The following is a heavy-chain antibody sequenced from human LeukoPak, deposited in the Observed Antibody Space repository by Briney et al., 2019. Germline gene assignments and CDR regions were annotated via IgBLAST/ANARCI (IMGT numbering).Heavy chain of an antibody. D-gene: IGHD4-11*01. CDR1: GFTFDDHA. CDR3: ARDSAYNAFDI. Sequence: GGSLKLSCAVSGFTFDDHAMHWVRQAPGKGLEWVSGISWNSNSIAYADSVKGRFTISRDNAKNTLYLQMNSLTAEDTAVYYCARDSAYNAFDIWGQGTMVTVSS. J-gene: IGHJ3*02. V-gene: IGHV3-9*01. CDR2: ISWNSNSI.